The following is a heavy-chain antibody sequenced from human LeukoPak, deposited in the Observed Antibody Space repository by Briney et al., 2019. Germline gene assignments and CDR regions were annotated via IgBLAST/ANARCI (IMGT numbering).Heavy chain of an antibody. J-gene: IGHJ4*02. D-gene: IGHD3-22*01. Sequence: RASVKVSCKASGYTFTGYYMHWVRQAPGQGLEWMGIINPSGGSTSYAQKFQGRVTMTRDMSTSTVYMELSSLRSEDTAVYYCARDQRAGYYDSSGYYVYWGQGTLVTVSS. CDR1: GYTFTGYY. CDR3: ARDQRAGYYDSSGYYVY. V-gene: IGHV1-46*01. CDR2: INPSGGST.